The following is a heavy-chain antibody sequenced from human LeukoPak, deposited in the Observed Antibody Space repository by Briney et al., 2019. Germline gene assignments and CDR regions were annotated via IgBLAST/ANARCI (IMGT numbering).Heavy chain of an antibody. V-gene: IGHV4-59*01. CDR2: IYYSGST. J-gene: IGHJ2*01. D-gene: IGHD5-18*01. Sequence: SETLSLTCTVSGGSISSYYWSWIRQPPGKGLEWIGYIYYSGSTNYNPSLKSRATISVDTSKNQFSLKLSSVTAADTAVYYCARDSDTAMVPLRDWYFDLWGRGTLVTVSS. CDR3: ARDSDTAMVPLRDWYFDL. CDR1: GGSISSYY.